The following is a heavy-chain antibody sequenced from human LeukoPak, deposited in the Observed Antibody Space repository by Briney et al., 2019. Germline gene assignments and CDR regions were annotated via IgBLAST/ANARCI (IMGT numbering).Heavy chain of an antibody. CDR3: ARALSGSWVVAATFKKKYNWFDP. Sequence: ASVKVSCKASGYTFTSYGISWVRQAPGQGLEWMGWISAYNGNTNYAQKLQGRVTMTTDTSTSTAYMELRSLRSDDTAVYYCARALSGSWVVAATFKKKYNWFDPWGQGTLVTVSS. D-gene: IGHD2-15*01. CDR2: ISAYNGNT. CDR1: GYTFTSYG. V-gene: IGHV1-18*01. J-gene: IGHJ5*02.